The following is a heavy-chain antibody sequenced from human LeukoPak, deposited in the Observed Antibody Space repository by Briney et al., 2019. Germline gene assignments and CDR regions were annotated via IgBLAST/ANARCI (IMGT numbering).Heavy chain of an antibody. V-gene: IGHV4-59*06. Sequence: SETLSLTCTVSDGSINKYYWSWIRQSPGKGLEWIGYIYYSGSTYYNPSLKSRVTISVDTSKNHFSLKLSSVTAADTAVYYCARVPPAAYYGSTNYFDYCGQGTLVTVSS. CDR3: ARVPPAAYYGSTNYFDY. CDR2: IYYSGST. J-gene: IGHJ4*02. D-gene: IGHD3-10*01. CDR1: DGSINKYY.